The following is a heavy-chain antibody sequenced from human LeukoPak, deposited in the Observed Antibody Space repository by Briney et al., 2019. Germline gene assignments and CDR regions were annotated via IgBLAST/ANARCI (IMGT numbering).Heavy chain of an antibody. V-gene: IGHV4-39*01. Sequence: SETLSLTCTVSGDSINSGDYYWAWIRQPPGKGLEWIGDISYSGSTYYNPSLKSRVTISVDTSKNQFSLRLNSVSAADTAVYFCSRRGTFLYYFDTWGQGALVTVFS. CDR3: SRRGTFLYYFDT. CDR2: ISYSGST. D-gene: IGHD2/OR15-2a*01. CDR1: GDSINSGDYY. J-gene: IGHJ4*02.